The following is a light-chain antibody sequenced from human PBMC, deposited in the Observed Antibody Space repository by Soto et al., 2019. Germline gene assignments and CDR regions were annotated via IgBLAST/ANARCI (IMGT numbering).Light chain of an antibody. V-gene: IGKV3-15*01. CDR3: QQYNVYSRT. CDR1: QSVSSN. J-gene: IGKJ1*01. Sequence: ELVMTQSPGTQSVSPGERVTLSCRASQSVSSNLAWYQQKPGQAPRLLIYGASTRATGIEARFSGSGFGTEFTLTIDSLQPGDFATYYCQQYNVYSRTFGQGTKVDI. CDR2: GAS.